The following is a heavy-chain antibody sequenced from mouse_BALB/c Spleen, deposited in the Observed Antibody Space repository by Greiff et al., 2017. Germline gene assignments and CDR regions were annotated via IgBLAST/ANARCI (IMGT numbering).Heavy chain of an antibody. D-gene: IGHD2-4*01. CDR2: ISSGGSYT. CDR1: GFTFSSYG. Sequence: EVKVVESGGDLVKPGGSLKLSCAASGFTFSSYGMSWVRQTPDKRLEWVATISSGGSYTYYPDSVKGRFTISRDNAKNTLYLQMSSLKSEDTAMYYCERGGYDYEAPFAYWGQGTLVTVSA. V-gene: IGHV5-6*01. J-gene: IGHJ3*01. CDR3: ERGGYDYEAPFAY.